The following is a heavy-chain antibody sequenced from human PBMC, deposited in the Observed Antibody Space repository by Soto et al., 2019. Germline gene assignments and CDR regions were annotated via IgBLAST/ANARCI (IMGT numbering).Heavy chain of an antibody. Sequence: EVQLVESGGGLVQPGGSLRLSCAASGFTFSSYWMSWVRQAPRKGLEWVANIKQDGSEKYYVDSVKGRFTISRDNAKNSLYLKMDSLRAEDTAVYYCALLRSGNYYNYWGQGTLVTVSS. D-gene: IGHD1-26*01. CDR2: IKQDGSEK. J-gene: IGHJ4*02. CDR1: GFTFSSYW. CDR3: ALLRSGNYYNY. V-gene: IGHV3-7*01.